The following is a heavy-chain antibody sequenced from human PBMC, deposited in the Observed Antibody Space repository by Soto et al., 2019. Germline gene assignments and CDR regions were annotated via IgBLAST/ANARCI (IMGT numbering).Heavy chain of an antibody. CDR2: IYWNDDK. CDR1: GFSLSTSGVG. CDR3: ARHYYGSGSYYNLVDY. V-gene: IGHV2-5*01. Sequence: QITLKESGPTLVKPTQTLTLTCTFSGFSLSTSGVGVGWIRKPPGKALEWLARIYWNDDKRYSPFLKSRLTIPKDTPKNQVVLTMTNMYPVNTATYYCARHYYGSGSYYNLVDYWGQGTLVTVSS. J-gene: IGHJ4*02. D-gene: IGHD3-10*01.